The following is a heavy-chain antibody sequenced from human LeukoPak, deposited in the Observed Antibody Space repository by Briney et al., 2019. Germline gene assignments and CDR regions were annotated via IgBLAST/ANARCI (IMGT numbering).Heavy chain of an antibody. Sequence: GGSLRLSCAASGFTFNSYSMNWVRQAPGKGLEWVSYISSSSYTIYYADSMKGRFTISRDNGENSLYLQMNSLRDEDTAIYYCARGPAAAIDYWGQGTLVTVSS. D-gene: IGHD2-2*01. CDR3: ARGPAAAIDY. CDR1: GFTFNSYS. CDR2: ISSSSYTI. J-gene: IGHJ4*02. V-gene: IGHV3-48*02.